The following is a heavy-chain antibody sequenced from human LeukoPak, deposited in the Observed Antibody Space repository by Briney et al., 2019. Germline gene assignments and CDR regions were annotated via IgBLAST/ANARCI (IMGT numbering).Heavy chain of an antibody. D-gene: IGHD6-25*01. CDR1: GFTFGHYW. V-gene: IGHV3-7*01. CDR3: ARDTARGDFDY. CDR2: IKHDGSTK. Sequence: GSLRLSCAASGFTFGHYWMSWVRQAPGKGLEWVANIKHDGSTKYYVDSVKGRFTISRDNAKNSLSLQMSSLRAEDSSVYYCARDTARGDFDYWGQGTLVAVSS. J-gene: IGHJ4*02.